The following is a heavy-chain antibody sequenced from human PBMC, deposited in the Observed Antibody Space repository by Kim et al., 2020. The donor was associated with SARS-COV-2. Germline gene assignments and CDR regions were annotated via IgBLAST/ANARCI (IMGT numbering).Heavy chain of an antibody. D-gene: IGHD3-9*01. Sequence: SETLSLTCTVSGGSISSSSYYWGWIRQPPGKGLEWIGSIYYSGSTYYNPSLKSRVTISVDTSKNQFSLKLSSVTAADTAVYYCASSLRYFDWSEPLFDYWGQGTLVTVPS. CDR2: IYYSGST. V-gene: IGHV4-39*01. CDR3: ASSLRYFDWSEPLFDY. CDR1: GGSISSSSYY. J-gene: IGHJ4*02.